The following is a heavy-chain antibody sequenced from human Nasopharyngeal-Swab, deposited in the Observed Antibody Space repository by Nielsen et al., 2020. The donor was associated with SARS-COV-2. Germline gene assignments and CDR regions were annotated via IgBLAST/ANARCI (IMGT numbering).Heavy chain of an antibody. Sequence: WVRQAPGQGLEGMGWISVYNGNTNYAQKLQGRVTMNTDTFTTTAYMELRSLRSADTAVYYCAKDIGVVEPARDGMDVWGQGTTVTVSS. D-gene: IGHD3-22*01. V-gene: IGHV1-18*01. J-gene: IGHJ6*02. CDR2: ISVYNGNT. CDR3: AKDIGVVEPARDGMDV.